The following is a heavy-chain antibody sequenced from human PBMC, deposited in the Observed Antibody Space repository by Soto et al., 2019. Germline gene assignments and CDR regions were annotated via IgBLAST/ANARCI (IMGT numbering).Heavy chain of an antibody. J-gene: IGHJ6*02. CDR2: IIPIFGTA. D-gene: IGHD6-19*01. V-gene: IGHV1-69*01. Sequence: QAQLEQSGGEVKKPGSSVKVSCKASRVAFSKFIVTWVRQAPGLGLEWMGGIIPIFGTANYAQKFQGRVTITADESTSTSYMAVNNLRSEETAVYYCAKVRYSSPMGYYYGMDVWGQGTTVTVSS. CDR3: AKVRYSSPMGYYYGMDV. CDR1: RVAFSKFI.